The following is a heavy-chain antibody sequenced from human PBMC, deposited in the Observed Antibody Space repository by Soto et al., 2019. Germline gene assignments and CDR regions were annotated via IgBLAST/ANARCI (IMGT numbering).Heavy chain of an antibody. V-gene: IGHV3-9*01. D-gene: IGHD6-19*01. CDR1: GFTFDDYA. CDR2: ISWNSGSI. CDR3: AKDRIGYSSGWYCSEFDY. J-gene: IGHJ4*02. Sequence: EVQLVESGGGLVQPGRSLRLSCAASGFTFDDYAMHWVRQAPGKGLEWVSGISWNSGSIGYADCVKGRFTISRDNAKNSLYLQMNSLRAEDTALYYCAKDRIGYSSGWYCSEFDYCGQGTLVTVSS.